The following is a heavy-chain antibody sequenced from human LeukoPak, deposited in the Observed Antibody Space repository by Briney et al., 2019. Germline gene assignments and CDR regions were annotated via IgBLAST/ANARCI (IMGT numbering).Heavy chain of an antibody. CDR2: VKGDGRTT. Sequence: PGGSLRLSCAASGLTFSDFWMHWVRQPPGKGLVWVALVKGDGRTTIYADSVKGRFTISRDNAKNTLYLQMNSPRADDSGVYYCATGHSYGYDYWGQGVLATVSS. D-gene: IGHD5-18*01. CDR1: GLTFSDFW. V-gene: IGHV3-74*01. CDR3: ATGHSYGYDY. J-gene: IGHJ4*02.